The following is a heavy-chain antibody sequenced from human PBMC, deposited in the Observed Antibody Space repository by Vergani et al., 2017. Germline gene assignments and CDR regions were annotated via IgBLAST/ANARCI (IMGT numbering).Heavy chain of an antibody. CDR3: AKALNYGDYSFDYYYYGMDV. Sequence: QVQLVESGGGVVQPGRSLRLSCAASGFTFSSYGMHWVRQAPGKGLEWVAVISYDGSNKYYADSVKGRFTISRDNSKNTLYLQMNSLRAEDTAVYYCAKALNYGDYSFDYYYYGMDVWGQGTTVTVSS. CDR2: ISYDGSNK. CDR1: GFTFSSYG. D-gene: IGHD4-17*01. J-gene: IGHJ6*02. V-gene: IGHV3-30*18.